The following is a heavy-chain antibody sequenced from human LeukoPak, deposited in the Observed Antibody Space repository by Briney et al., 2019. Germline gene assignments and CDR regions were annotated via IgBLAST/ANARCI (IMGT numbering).Heavy chain of an antibody. CDR2: IYYSGST. J-gene: IGHJ4*02. CDR3: ARGCVPPREGGNHFYYFDY. V-gene: IGHV4-39*07. Sequence: SETLSLTCTVSGGSISSSSYYWGWIRQPPGKELEWIGSIYYSGSTYYNPSLKSRVTISVDTSKNQFSLKLSSVTAADTAVYYCARGCVPPREGGNHFYYFDYWGQGTLVTVSS. CDR1: GGSISSSSYY. D-gene: IGHD4-23*01.